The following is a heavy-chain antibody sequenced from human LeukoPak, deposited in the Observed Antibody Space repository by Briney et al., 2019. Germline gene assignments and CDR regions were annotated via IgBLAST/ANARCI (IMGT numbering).Heavy chain of an antibody. CDR1: GVTFSSFA. CDR3: AAQPCSVGRCYLDY. Sequence: GGSLRPSCAASGVTFSSFAMHWVRQAPGKGLEWVAVISYHGRDTYYADSVKGRFTISRDNSKNTLYLQLNSLGAEDTAVYYCAAQPCSVGRCYLDYWGQGTLVTVSS. V-gene: IGHV3-30*04. CDR2: ISYHGRDT. J-gene: IGHJ4*02. D-gene: IGHD2-15*01.